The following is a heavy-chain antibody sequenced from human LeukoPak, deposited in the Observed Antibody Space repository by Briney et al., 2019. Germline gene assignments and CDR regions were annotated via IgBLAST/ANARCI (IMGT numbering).Heavy chain of an antibody. J-gene: IGHJ5*02. D-gene: IGHD3-22*01. CDR3: AREGVYDSSGSRWFDP. CDR1: GGSFSVYY. Sequence: SETLSLTCAVYGGSFSVYYWSWIRQPPGKGLEWIGEINHSGSTNYNPSLKSRVTISVDTSKNQFSLKLSSVTAADTAVYYCAREGVYDSSGSRWFDPWGQGTLVTVSS. CDR2: INHSGST. V-gene: IGHV4-34*01.